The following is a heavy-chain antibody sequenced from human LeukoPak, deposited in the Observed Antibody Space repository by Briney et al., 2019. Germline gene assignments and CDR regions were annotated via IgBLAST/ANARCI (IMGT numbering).Heavy chain of an antibody. J-gene: IGHJ4*02. V-gene: IGHV3-30-3*01. CDR1: GFTFSSYA. D-gene: IGHD4-17*01. CDR3: AKETGSAVGSTDFDY. CDR2: ISYDETNK. Sequence: GGSLRLSCAASGFTFSSYAMHWVRQAPGKGLEWVAVISYDETNKYYADSVKGRSSISRDNSKNTLYLQMNSLRAEDTAVYYCAKETGSAVGSTDFDYWGQGTLVTVSS.